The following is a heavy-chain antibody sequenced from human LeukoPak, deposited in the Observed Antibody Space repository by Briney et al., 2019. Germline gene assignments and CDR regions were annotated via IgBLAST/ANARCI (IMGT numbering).Heavy chain of an antibody. J-gene: IGHJ5*02. Sequence: GASVKVSCKASGGTFSSYAISWVRQAPGQGLEWMGRIIPIFGTANYAQKFQGRVTITTDESTSTAYMELSSLRSEDTAVYYCARENYGRGNWFDPWGQGTLVTVSS. D-gene: IGHD4-17*01. CDR1: GGTFSSYA. CDR2: IIPIFGTA. V-gene: IGHV1-69*05. CDR3: ARENYGRGNWFDP.